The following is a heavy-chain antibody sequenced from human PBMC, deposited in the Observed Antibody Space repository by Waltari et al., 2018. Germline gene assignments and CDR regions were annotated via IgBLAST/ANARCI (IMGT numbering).Heavy chain of an antibody. V-gene: IGHV3-15*01. CDR3: VTDRGDFDY. Sequence: VQLVESGGGLVKRGGSLRPSCVVSGMSTQPFKSAFLSWVRRAPTRGLEWIGRIKTDSEGAATEFAAPVKGRFSISRDDSKKTLYLQLSSLEKDDTAVYYCVTDRGDFDYWGQGTLVTVSS. CDR2: IKTDSEGAAT. D-gene: IGHD3-10*01. J-gene: IGHJ4*02. CDR1: GMSTQPFKSAF.